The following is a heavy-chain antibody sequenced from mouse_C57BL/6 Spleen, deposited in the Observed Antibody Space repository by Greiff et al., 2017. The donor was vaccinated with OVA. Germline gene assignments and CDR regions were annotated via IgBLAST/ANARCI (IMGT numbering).Heavy chain of an antibody. CDR1: GYTFTSYW. CDR2: IYPGSGST. Sequence: QVQLQQPGAELVKPGASVKMSCKASGYTFTSYWITWVKQRPGQGLEWIGDIYPGSGSTNYNEKFKSKATLTVDTSFSTAYMQLSSLTSEDSAVYYCARWGFITTVVATYYYAMDYWGQGTSVTVSS. V-gene: IGHV1-55*01. J-gene: IGHJ4*01. CDR3: ARWGFITTVVATYYYAMDY. D-gene: IGHD1-1*01.